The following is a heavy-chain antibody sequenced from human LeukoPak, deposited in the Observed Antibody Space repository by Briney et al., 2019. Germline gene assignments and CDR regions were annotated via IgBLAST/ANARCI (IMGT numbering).Heavy chain of an antibody. J-gene: IGHJ4*02. D-gene: IGHD3-22*01. V-gene: IGHV3-64*01. CDR3: AKSSYDSRPHHRFFDY. CDR2: ISSNGGST. CDR1: GFTFSSYA. Sequence: GGSLRLSCAASGFTFSSYAMHWVRQAPGKGLEYVSAISSNGGSTYYANSVKGRFTISRDNSKNTLYLQMGRLRAEDMAVYYCAKSSYDSRPHHRFFDYWGQGTLVTVSS.